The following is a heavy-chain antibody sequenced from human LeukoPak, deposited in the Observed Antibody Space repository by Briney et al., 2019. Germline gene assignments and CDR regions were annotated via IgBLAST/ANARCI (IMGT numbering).Heavy chain of an antibody. Sequence: SQTLSLTCTVSGGPISSGGYYWSWIRQHPGKGLEWIGYIYYSGSTYYNPSLKSRVTISVDTSKNQFSLKLSSVTAADTAVYYRARHPRRTPSSWFDPWGQGTLVTVSS. V-gene: IGHV4-31*03. D-gene: IGHD6-6*01. J-gene: IGHJ5*02. CDR1: GGPISSGGYY. CDR2: IYYSGST. CDR3: ARHPRRTPSSWFDP.